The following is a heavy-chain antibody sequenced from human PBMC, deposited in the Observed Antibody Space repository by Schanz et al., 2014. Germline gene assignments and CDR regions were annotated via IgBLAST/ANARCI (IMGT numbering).Heavy chain of an antibody. CDR1: GFTFSTSA. CDR2: ILGLASTT. J-gene: IGHJ3*02. V-gene: IGHV3-23*01. CDR3: AKGRFGELSAFDI. D-gene: IGHD3-10*01. Sequence: EVQLLESGGGLVQPGGSLRLSCAASGFTFSTSAMSWVRQVPGKGLELVSAILGLASTTYYADSVKGRFTISRDNSKNTLYLQMNSLRAEDTAVYYCAKGRFGELSAFDIWGQGTMVTVSS.